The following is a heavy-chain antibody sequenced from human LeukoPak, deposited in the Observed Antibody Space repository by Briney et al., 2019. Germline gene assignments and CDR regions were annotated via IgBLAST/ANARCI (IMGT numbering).Heavy chain of an antibody. J-gene: IGHJ3*02. D-gene: IGHD1-26*01. V-gene: IGHV5-51*01. CDR2: IYPGDSDT. CDR1: GYSFTSYW. CDR3: ARTLLSTLDVFDI. Sequence: GESLKISCEGSGYSFTSYWIAWVRQMPGKGLEWMGIIYPGDSDTRYSPSFQGQVTISADKSISTAYLQWSSLKASDTAMYYCARTLLSTLDVFDIWGQGTMVTVS.